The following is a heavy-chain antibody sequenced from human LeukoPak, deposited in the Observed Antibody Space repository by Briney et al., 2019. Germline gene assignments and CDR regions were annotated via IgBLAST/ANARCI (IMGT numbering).Heavy chain of an antibody. CDR1: GGSFSGYY. Sequence: SETLSLTCAVYGGSFSGYYWSWIRQPPGKGLEWIGEINHSGSTNYNPSLKSRVTISVDTSKNQFSLKLSSVTAADTAVYYCARHFRGYDFYYMDVWGKGTTVTISS. CDR3: ARHFRGYDFYYMDV. CDR2: INHSGST. D-gene: IGHD3-3*01. V-gene: IGHV4-34*01. J-gene: IGHJ6*03.